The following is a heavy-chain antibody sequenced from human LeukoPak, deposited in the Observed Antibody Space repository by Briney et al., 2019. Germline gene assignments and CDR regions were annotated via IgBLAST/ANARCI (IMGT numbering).Heavy chain of an antibody. CDR2: INHSGST. CDR1: GGSFSGYY. D-gene: IGHD3-3*01. CDR3: ARGHTIFGVVIPYFDY. Sequence: SETLSLTCAVYGGSFSGYYWSWIRQPPGKGLEWIGEINHSGSTNYNSSLKSRVTISVDTSTNQFSLKLSSVTAADTAVYYCARGHTIFGVVIPYFDYWGQGTLVTVSS. V-gene: IGHV4-34*01. J-gene: IGHJ4*02.